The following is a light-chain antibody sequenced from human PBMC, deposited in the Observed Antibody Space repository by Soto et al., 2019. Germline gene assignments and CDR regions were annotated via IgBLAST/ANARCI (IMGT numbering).Light chain of an antibody. CDR3: QQYNKWPLT. Sequence: EILMTQSPATLSVSQGERATLSCGASESVSSNLAWYQQKPGQAPRLLIYRTSTRATGIPARFSGSGSGTEFTLTISSLQSEDFAVYYCQQYNKWPLTFGGGTKVEIK. V-gene: IGKV3-15*01. CDR1: ESVSSN. J-gene: IGKJ4*01. CDR2: RTS.